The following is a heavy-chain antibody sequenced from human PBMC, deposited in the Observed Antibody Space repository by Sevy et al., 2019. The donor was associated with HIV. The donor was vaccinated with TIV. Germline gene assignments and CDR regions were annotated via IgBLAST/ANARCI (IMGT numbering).Heavy chain of an antibody. D-gene: IGHD6-13*01. Sequence: ASMKVSCKASGYTFTGYYMHWVRQAPGQGLEWMGWINPNSGGTNYAQKFQGRVTMTRDTSISTAYMELSRLRSDDTAVYYCASIIAAAGTLGAFDIWGQGTMVTVSS. CDR1: GYTFTGYY. CDR2: INPNSGGT. V-gene: IGHV1-2*02. J-gene: IGHJ3*02. CDR3: ASIIAAAGTLGAFDI.